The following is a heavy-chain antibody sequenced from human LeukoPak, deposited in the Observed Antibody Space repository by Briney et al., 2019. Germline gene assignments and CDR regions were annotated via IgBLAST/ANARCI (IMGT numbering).Heavy chain of an antibody. CDR2: IRYDGSNK. D-gene: IGHD1-14*01. J-gene: IGHJ4*02. CDR1: GFTLSSYG. V-gene: IGHV3-30*02. CDR3: AKDPDPPGNYFDY. Sequence: PGGSLRLSCAASGFTLSSYGMHWVRQAPGKGLEWVAFIRYDGSNKYYADSVKGRFTISRDNSKNTLYLQMNSLRAEDTAVYYCAKDPDPPGNYFDYWGQGTLVTVSS.